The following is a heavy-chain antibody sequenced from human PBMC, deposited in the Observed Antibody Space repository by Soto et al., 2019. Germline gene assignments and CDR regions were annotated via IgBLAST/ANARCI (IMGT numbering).Heavy chain of an antibody. Sequence: SDTLSLTCAVSGGSISSNYWWTWVRQPPGKGLEWIGGIYQSGSTNYNPSLKSRVSMSVDTSKNQFSLKLRSVTAADTALYYCARQRTSVVTQAYFDSWGQGSLVTVSS. CDR2: IYQSGST. CDR1: GGSISSNYW. J-gene: IGHJ4*02. D-gene: IGHD2-21*02. CDR3: ARQRTSVVTQAYFDS. V-gene: IGHV4-4*02.